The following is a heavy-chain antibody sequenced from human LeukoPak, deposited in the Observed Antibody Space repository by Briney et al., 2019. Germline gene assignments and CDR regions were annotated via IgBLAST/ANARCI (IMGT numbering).Heavy chain of an antibody. CDR3: ARSGTAADFFDY. V-gene: IGHV3-21*01. CDR2: ISSSSYI. CDR1: GFTFSSYS. D-gene: IGHD6-13*01. J-gene: IGHJ4*02. Sequence: GGSLRLSCAASGFTFSSYSMNWVRQAPGKGLEWVSSISSSSYIYYADSVKGRFTISRDNAKNSLYLQMNSLRAEDTAVYYCARSGTAADFFDYWGQGTLVTVSS.